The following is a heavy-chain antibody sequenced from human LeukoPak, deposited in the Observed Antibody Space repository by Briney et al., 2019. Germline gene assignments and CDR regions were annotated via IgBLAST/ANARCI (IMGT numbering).Heavy chain of an antibody. D-gene: IGHD2-21*02. CDR1: GGSISTYY. Sequence: SETLSLTCTVSGGSISTYYWSWIRQPPGKGLEWIAYIDYRGSTTYNPSLRSRVTISVDTSRNQFSLKLRSVTAADTAVYFCARAAYCGGDCYYYFDYWGQGTLVTVSS. V-gene: IGHV4-59*01. J-gene: IGHJ4*02. CDR2: IDYRGST. CDR3: ARAAYCGGDCYYYFDY.